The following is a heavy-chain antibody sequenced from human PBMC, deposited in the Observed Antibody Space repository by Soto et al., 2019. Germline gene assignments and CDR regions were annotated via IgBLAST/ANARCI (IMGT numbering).Heavy chain of an antibody. V-gene: IGHV4-59*01. CDR1: GGTISSYY. D-gene: IGHD2-2*01. CDR3: ARDPHRYCSNITCPSGGAFDI. J-gene: IGHJ3*02. CDR2: IHYTGST. Sequence: QVQLQESGPGLVKPSETLSLTCTVSGGTISSYYWSWIRQPPGKGLEWIAYIHYTGSTSYNPSLKSRVTISVDTSKSQFSLRLTSVTAADTAVYYCARDPHRYCSNITCPSGGAFDIWGQGTMVTVSS.